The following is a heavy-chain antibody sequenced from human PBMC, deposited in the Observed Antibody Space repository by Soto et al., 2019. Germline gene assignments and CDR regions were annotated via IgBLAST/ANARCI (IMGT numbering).Heavy chain of an antibody. CDR1: GYTFNTYA. CDR2: INPNSGGT. CDR3: ARDSGTTVTTMGY. J-gene: IGHJ4*02. V-gene: IGHV1-2*04. Sequence: ASVKVSCKASGYTFNTYAMHWVRQAPGQRLEWMGWINPNSGGTNYAQKFQGWVTMTRDTSISTAYMELSRLRSDDTAVYYCARDSGTTVTTMGYWGQGTLVTVSS. D-gene: IGHD4-17*01.